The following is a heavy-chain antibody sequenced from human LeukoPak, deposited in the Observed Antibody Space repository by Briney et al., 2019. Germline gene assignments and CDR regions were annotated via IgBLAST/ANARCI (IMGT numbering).Heavy chain of an antibody. CDR3: ARGEQQLVEYYFDY. J-gene: IGHJ4*02. V-gene: IGHV1-2*02. CDR2: INPNSGGT. Sequence: EASVKVSCKASGYTFTGYYMHWVRQAPGQGLEWMGWINPNSGGTNYAQKFQGRVTMTRDTSISTAHMELSRLRSDDTAVYYCARGEQQLVEYYFDYWGQGTLVTVSS. CDR1: GYTFTGYY. D-gene: IGHD6-13*01.